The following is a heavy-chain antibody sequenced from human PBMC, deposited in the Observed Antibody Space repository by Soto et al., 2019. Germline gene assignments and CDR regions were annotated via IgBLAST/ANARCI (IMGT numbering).Heavy chain of an antibody. CDR2: IIPIFGTA. J-gene: IGHJ4*02. CDR1: GGTFSSYA. CDR3: ARDGGDSTQAFDY. D-gene: IGHD6-13*01. V-gene: IGHV1-69*13. Sequence: ASVKVSCKASGGTFSSYAISWVRQAPGQGLEWMGGIIPIFGTANYAQKFQGRVTITADESTSTAYMELSRLRSDDTAVYYCARDGGDSTQAFDYWGQGTLVTVSS.